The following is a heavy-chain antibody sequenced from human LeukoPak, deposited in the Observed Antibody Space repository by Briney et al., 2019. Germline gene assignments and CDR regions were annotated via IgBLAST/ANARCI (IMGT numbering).Heavy chain of an antibody. CDR2: ISSNGGST. Sequence: GGSLRLSCSASGFTFSSYAMHWVRQAPGKGLEYVSSISSNGGSTYYADSVKGRFTISRDNSKNTLFLQMSSLRTEDTAVYYCASPYNGYDYNFDHWGQGTLVTVSS. CDR3: ASPYNGYDYNFDH. V-gene: IGHV3-64D*06. D-gene: IGHD5-12*01. J-gene: IGHJ4*02. CDR1: GFTFSSYA.